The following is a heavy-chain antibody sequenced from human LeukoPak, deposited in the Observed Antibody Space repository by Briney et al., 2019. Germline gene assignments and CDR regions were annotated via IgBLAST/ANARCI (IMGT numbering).Heavy chain of an antibody. CDR3: AKALSGWNFFDY. CDR2: ISTSGDTT. Sequence: GGSLRLSCGASGFTFTSYVMNWVRQAPGKGLEWVSVISTSGDTTYYADPVKGRFTISRDNYKSTLYLQMNILRAEDTAVYYCAKALSGWNFFDYWGQGTLVTVSS. CDR1: GFTFTSYV. J-gene: IGHJ4*02. D-gene: IGHD6-19*01. V-gene: IGHV3-23*01.